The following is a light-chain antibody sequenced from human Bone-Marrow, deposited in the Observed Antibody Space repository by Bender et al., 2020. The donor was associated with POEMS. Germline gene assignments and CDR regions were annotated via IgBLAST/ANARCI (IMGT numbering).Light chain of an antibody. CDR3: SSYGGTYSYV. J-gene: IGLJ1*01. V-gene: IGLV2-11*01. CDR2: DVT. CDR1: SSNVVEYDY. Sequence: QSALTQPRSVSGSPGQTVTLSCTGTSSNVVEYDYVSWYQHHPGRATRLIIYDVTQRPSGVPDRFSVAKSSNTPSLTVTGLQSEDEAEYFCSSYGGTYSYVFGGGTDVTVL.